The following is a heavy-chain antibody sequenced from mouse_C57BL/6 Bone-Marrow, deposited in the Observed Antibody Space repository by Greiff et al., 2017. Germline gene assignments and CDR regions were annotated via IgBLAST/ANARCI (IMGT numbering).Heavy chain of an antibody. CDR2: ISSGSSTI. Sequence: EVMLVESGGGLVKPGGSLKLSCAASGFTFSDYGMHWVRQAPEKGLEWVAYISSGSSTIYYADTVKGRFTISRDNAKNTLFLQMTSLRSEDTAMYYCARIYYDYDAWFAYWGQGTLVTVSA. CDR3: ARIYYDYDAWFAY. J-gene: IGHJ3*01. D-gene: IGHD2-4*01. V-gene: IGHV5-17*01. CDR1: GFTFSDYG.